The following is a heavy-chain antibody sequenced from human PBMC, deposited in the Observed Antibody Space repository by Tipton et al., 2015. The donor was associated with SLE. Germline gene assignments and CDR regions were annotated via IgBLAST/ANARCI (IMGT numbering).Heavy chain of an antibody. Sequence: TLSLTCTVSGGSISSHYWSWIRQPPGKGLEWIGYIYYSGSTNYNPSLKSRVTISVDTSKNQFSLKLSSVTAADTAVYYCARGDLCGGDCYSTFFDYWGQGTLVTVSS. J-gene: IGHJ4*02. V-gene: IGHV4-59*11. CDR1: GGSISSHY. CDR2: IYYSGST. CDR3: ARGDLCGGDCYSTFFDY. D-gene: IGHD2-21*01.